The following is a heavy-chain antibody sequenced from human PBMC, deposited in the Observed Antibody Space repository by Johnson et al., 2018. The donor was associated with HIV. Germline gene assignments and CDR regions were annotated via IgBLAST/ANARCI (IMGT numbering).Heavy chain of an antibody. CDR1: GFTFSSYG. CDR3: ARGGVVHDGFDI. D-gene: IGHD2-8*01. CDR2: ISYYGSNK. V-gene: IGHV3-30*03. Sequence: QMQLVESGGGVVQPGRSLRLSCAASGFTFSSYGMHWVRQAPGKGLEWVAVISYYGSNKYYADSVKGRFTISRDNSKNTLYLQMNTLRDEDTAVYYCARGGVVHDGFDIRGLGTMVTVSS. J-gene: IGHJ3*02.